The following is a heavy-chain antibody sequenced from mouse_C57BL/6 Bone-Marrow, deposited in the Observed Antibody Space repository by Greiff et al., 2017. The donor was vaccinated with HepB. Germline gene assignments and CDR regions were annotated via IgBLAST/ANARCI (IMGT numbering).Heavy chain of an antibody. V-gene: IGHV1-53*01. CDR2: INPSNGGT. Sequence: VKLQQPGTELVKPGASVKLSCKASGYTFTSYWMHWVKQRPGQGLEWIGNINPSNGGTNYNEKFKSKATLTVDKSSSTAYMQLSSLTSEDSAVYYWARGDGNYGDDYWGQGTTLTVSS. CDR3: ARGDGNYGDDY. J-gene: IGHJ2*01. D-gene: IGHD2-1*01. CDR1: GYTFTSYW.